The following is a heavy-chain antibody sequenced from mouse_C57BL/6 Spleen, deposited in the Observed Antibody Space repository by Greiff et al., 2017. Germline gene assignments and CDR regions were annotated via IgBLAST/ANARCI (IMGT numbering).Heavy chain of an antibody. D-gene: IGHD2-4*01. J-gene: IGHJ4*01. V-gene: IGHV1-55*01. Sequence: VQLQQPGAELVKPGASVKLSCKASGYTFTSYWITWVHQRPGQGLELIGAIYPASGRTNYNHKFTSQVTLPVATSSSTAYMQLRSLTSEDSAVYYCARFLYDYEVRAMDYWGQGTSVTVSS. CDR3: ARFLYDYEVRAMDY. CDR2: IYPASGRT. CDR1: GYTFTSYW.